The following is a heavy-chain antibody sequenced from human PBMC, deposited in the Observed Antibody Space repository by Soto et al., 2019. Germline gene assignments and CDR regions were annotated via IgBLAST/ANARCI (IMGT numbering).Heavy chain of an antibody. V-gene: IGHV1-8*01. Sequence: ASVKVSCKASGYTFTSYDINLVRQATGQGLEWMGWMNPNSGNTGYAQKFQGRVTMTRNTSISTAYMELSSLRSEDTAVYYCARPRRDDFWSGYYYYFDYWGQGTLVTVSS. CDR1: GYTFTSYD. J-gene: IGHJ4*02. D-gene: IGHD3-3*01. CDR3: ARPRRDDFWSGYYYYFDY. CDR2: MNPNSGNT.